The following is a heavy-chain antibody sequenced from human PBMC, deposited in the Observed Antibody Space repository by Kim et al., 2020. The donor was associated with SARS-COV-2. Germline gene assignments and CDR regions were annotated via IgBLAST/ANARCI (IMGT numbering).Heavy chain of an antibody. CDR2: ISYDGSNK. J-gene: IGHJ6*02. D-gene: IGHD6-19*01. CDR1: GFTFSSYA. Sequence: GGSLRLSCAASGFTFSSYAMHWVRQAPGKGLEWVAVISYDGSNKYYADSVKGRFTISRDNSKNTLYLQMNSLRAEDTAVYYCARVYSSGWYGPSVYYGMDVWGQGTTVTVSS. V-gene: IGHV3-30*04. CDR3: ARVYSSGWYGPSVYYGMDV.